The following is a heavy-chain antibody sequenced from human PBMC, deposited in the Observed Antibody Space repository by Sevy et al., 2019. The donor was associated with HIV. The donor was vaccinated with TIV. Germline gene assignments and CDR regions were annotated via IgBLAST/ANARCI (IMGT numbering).Heavy chain of an antibody. Sequence: GGSLRLSCAASGFTFSSYSMNWVRQAPGKGLEWVSYISSSSSTIYYADSVKGRFTISRDNAKNSLYLQMNSLRAEDTAVYYCARGGIVARGAFDIWGQGTMVTVSS. J-gene: IGHJ3*02. D-gene: IGHD2-15*01. CDR1: GFTFSSYS. CDR3: ARGGIVARGAFDI. V-gene: IGHV3-48*01. CDR2: ISSSSSTI.